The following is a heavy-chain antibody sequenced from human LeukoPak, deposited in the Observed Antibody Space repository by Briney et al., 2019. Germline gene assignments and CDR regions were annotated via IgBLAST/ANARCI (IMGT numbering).Heavy chain of an antibody. D-gene: IGHD3-3*01. CDR2: MWYDGSRE. V-gene: IGHV3-33*01. CDR3: ARDLSFGSLDF. CDR1: GFILSTHG. Sequence: GGSLRLSCAASGFILSTHGMHCVRQAPGKGLEWVAGMWYDGSREDYADSVKGRFTIYRDMSKNTLNLQMNSLRVEDTDMFYCARDLSFGSLDFRGQGTLVTVSS. J-gene: IGHJ4*02.